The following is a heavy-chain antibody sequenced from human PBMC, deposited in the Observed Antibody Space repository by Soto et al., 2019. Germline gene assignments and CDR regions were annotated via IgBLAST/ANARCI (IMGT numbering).Heavy chain of an antibody. V-gene: IGHV4-59*08. Sequence: PSETLSLTCTVSGGSISSYYWSWIRQPPGKGLERIGYIYYSGSTYYNPSLKSRVTISVDTSKNQFSLKLSSVTAADTAVYYCARRFDFYDSSGYYWGRTVAYYFDYWGQGTLVTVSS. CDR1: GGSISSYY. D-gene: IGHD3-22*01. CDR3: ARRFDFYDSSGYYWGRTVAYYFDY. CDR2: IYYSGST. J-gene: IGHJ4*02.